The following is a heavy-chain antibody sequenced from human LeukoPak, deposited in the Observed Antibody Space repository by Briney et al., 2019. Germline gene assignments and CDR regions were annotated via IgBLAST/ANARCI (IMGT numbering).Heavy chain of an antibody. Sequence: ASVKVSCKASGYTFTGYYMHWVRQAPGQGLEWMGWINGYKGNTNYAQKLQGRVTMTTDTSTSTAYMELSSLRSEDTAVYYCARGFVRTTVYMDVWGKGTTVTISS. CDR1: GYTFTGYY. J-gene: IGHJ6*03. D-gene: IGHD3-10*02. V-gene: IGHV1-18*04. CDR3: ARGFVRTTVYMDV. CDR2: INGYKGNT.